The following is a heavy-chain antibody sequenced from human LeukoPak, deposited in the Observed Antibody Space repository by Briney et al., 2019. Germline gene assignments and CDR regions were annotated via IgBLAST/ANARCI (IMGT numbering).Heavy chain of an antibody. CDR1: GGSINSYF. Sequence: PSETLSLTCTVSGGSINSYFLSWTRQPAGKGLEWIGRVSTSGNINYNPSLKSRVTMSVDTSKNQFYLKLSSATAADTAVYFCARGRLEDCSGGSCPGAVWFDPWGQGTLVTVSS. J-gene: IGHJ5*02. CDR3: ARGRLEDCSGGSCPGAVWFDP. CDR2: VSTSGNI. D-gene: IGHD2-15*01. V-gene: IGHV4-4*07.